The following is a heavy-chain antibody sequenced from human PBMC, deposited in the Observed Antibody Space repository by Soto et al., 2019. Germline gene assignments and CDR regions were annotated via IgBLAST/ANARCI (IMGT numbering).Heavy chain of an antibody. CDR3: ASGTTVTSLYYYYGMDV. CDR2: IIPILGIA. D-gene: IGHD4-17*01. J-gene: IGHJ6*02. CDR1: GGTFSSYT. Sequence: QVQLVQSGAEVKKPGSSVKVSCKASGGTFSSYTISWVRQAPGQGLEWMGRIIPILGIANYAQKFQGRVTITADKSMSTAYMELSSLRSEDTAVYYCASGTTVTSLYYYYGMDVWGQGTTVTVSS. V-gene: IGHV1-69*02.